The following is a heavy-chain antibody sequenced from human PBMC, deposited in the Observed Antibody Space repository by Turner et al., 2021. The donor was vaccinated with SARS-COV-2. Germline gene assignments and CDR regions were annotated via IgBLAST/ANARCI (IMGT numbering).Heavy chain of an antibody. CDR1: EFTFSSYA. J-gene: IGHJ4*02. V-gene: IGHV3-23*01. CDR3: AKGDTHWGSLHY. CDR2: ISGSGGST. Sequence: VQLLGSGGGLVQPGGSLRLSCAASEFTFSSYAMSWVRQAPGKGLEWVSTISGSGGSTYYADSVKGRFTISRDNSKNTLYLQMNSLRAEDTAVYYCAKGDTHWGSLHYWGQGTLVTVSS. D-gene: IGHD7-27*01.